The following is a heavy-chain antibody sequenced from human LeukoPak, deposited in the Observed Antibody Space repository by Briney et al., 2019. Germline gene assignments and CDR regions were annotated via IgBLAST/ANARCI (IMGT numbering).Heavy chain of an antibody. Sequence: SETLSLTCTVSGGSISSSSYYWGWLRQPPGKGLEWIGSIYYSGSTYYNPSLKSRVTISVDTSKNQFSLKLSSVTAADTAVYYCARVLRGVDYWGQGTLVTVSS. V-gene: IGHV4-39*07. CDR1: GGSISSSSYY. CDR3: ARVLRGVDY. J-gene: IGHJ4*02. CDR2: IYYSGST. D-gene: IGHD3-10*01.